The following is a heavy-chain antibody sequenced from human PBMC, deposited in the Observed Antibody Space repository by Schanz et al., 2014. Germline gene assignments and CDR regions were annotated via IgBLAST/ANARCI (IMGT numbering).Heavy chain of an antibody. CDR3: ARDRDQWDGNYLDY. V-gene: IGHV1-18*01. J-gene: IGHJ4*02. Sequence: QVQLVQSGGEVKTPGASVKVSCKASGYTFTRSVISWVRQAPGQGLEWMGWIGGSDGNTNFAQKFQGRVTMTTDTSTSTVYMELRSLTSDDSPVYYCARDRDQWDGNYLDYWGQGTLVTVSS. D-gene: IGHD1-26*01. CDR1: GYTFTRSV. CDR2: IGGSDGNT.